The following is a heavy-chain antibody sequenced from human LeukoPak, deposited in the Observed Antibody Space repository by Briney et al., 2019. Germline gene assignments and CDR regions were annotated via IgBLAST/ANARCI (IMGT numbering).Heavy chain of an antibody. D-gene: IGHD5-12*01. CDR2: ISSSSSTI. J-gene: IGHJ4*02. V-gene: IGHV3-48*01. Sequence: GGSLRLSCAASEFTFSSYNMNWVRQAPGKGLEWVSYISSSSSTIYYADSVKGRFTISRDNSKNTLYLQMKSLRAEDTAVYYCAKMLATIGFGHYFDYWGQGTLVTVSS. CDR1: EFTFSSYN. CDR3: AKMLATIGFGHYFDY.